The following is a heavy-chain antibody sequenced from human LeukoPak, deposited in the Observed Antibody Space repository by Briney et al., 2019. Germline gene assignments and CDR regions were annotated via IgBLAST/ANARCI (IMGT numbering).Heavy chain of an antibody. CDR3: AKRRYDSSGHFDS. CDR2: ISGSGSYT. CDR1: GFTVSDYS. Sequence: GGSLRLSCAASGFTVSDYSMSWVRQAPGEGLEWVSAISGSGSYTGYADSVKGRFTISKDISKNTLYMRMSSLRAEDTAVYFCAKRRYDSSGHFDSWGQGTLVTVSS. J-gene: IGHJ4*02. V-gene: IGHV3-23*01. D-gene: IGHD3-22*01.